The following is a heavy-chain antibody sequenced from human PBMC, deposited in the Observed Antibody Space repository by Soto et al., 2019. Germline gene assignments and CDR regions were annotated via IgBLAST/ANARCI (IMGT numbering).Heavy chain of an antibody. CDR3: AHGSGWLSDY. J-gene: IGHJ4*02. D-gene: IGHD6-19*01. CDR1: GFSLSSDAVG. CDR2: IYWNDDN. Sequence: QITLKESGPTLVKPTQTLTLTCTFPGFSLSSDAVGVNWIRQPPGKALEWLALIYWNDDNHYNPSLSSRLTITKDTSKNQVVLTMTNMDPVDTATYYCAHGSGWLSDYWGQGILVTVSS. V-gene: IGHV2-5*01.